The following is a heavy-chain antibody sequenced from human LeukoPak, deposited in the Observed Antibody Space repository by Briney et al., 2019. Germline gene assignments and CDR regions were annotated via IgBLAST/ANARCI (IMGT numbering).Heavy chain of an antibody. D-gene: IGHD6-13*01. CDR3: ARDNGYSSSWYPFDY. J-gene: IGHJ4*02. CDR2: ISSSSSTI. Sequence: GGSLRLSCAASGFTFSSYSMNWVHQAPGKGLEWVSYISSSSSTIYYADSVKGRFTISRDNAKNSLYLQMNSLRAEDTAVYYCARDNGYSSSWYPFDYWGQGTLVTVSS. V-gene: IGHV3-48*04. CDR1: GFTFSSYS.